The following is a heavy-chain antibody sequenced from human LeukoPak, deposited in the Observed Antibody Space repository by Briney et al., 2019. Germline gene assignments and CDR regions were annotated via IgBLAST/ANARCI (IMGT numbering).Heavy chain of an antibody. CDR2: ISYDGSNK. Sequence: PGGSLTLSCAASGFTFSNYGMHWLRQAPGKGLEWVALISYDGSNKYYADYVKGRFTISRDNSKNTLYLQMISLRAEDTAVYYCANYGSVSYFAYWGQGTLVTVPP. J-gene: IGHJ4*02. CDR1: GFTFSNYG. CDR3: ANYGSVSYFAY. V-gene: IGHV3-30*18. D-gene: IGHD3-10*01.